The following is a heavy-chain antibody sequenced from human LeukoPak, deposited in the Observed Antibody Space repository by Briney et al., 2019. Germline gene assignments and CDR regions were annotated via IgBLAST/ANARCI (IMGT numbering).Heavy chain of an antibody. D-gene: IGHD6-6*01. V-gene: IGHV4-59*01. CDR3: ARTDSSSSAGYYYYGMDV. CDR2: IYYSGST. Sequence: PSETLSLTCTVSGXSISSYYWSWIRQPPGEGLEWIGYIYYSGSTNYNPSLKSRVTISVDTSKNQFSLKLSSVTAADTAVYYCARTDSSSSAGYYYYGMDVWGQGTTVTVSS. CDR1: GXSISSYY. J-gene: IGHJ6*02.